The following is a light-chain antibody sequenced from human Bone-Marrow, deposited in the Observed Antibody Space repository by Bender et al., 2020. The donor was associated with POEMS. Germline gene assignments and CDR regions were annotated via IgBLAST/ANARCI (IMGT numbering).Light chain of an antibody. V-gene: IGLV2-14*01. J-gene: IGLJ2*01. Sequence: QSALTQPASVSGSPGQSISISCTGTSSDVGGYNYVSWYQQHPGKAPQLIIFAVSNRPSGVSNRFSGSKSGNTASLTISGLQAADEAAYYCSSYATNTPVVFGGGTKLTVL. CDR1: SSDVGGYNY. CDR3: SSYATNTPVV. CDR2: AVS.